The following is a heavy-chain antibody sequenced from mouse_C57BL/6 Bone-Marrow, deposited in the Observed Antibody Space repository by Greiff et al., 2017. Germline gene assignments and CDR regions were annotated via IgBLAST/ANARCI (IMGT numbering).Heavy chain of an antibody. V-gene: IGHV5-6*02. CDR1: GFTFSSYG. CDR3: ARHCYGSSFDY. Sequence: DVMLVESGGDLVKPGGSLKLSCAASGFTFSSYGMSWVRQTPDKRLEWVATISSGGSYTYYPDSVKGRFTISRDNAKNSLYLQISSLKSEDTAMYYCARHCYGSSFDYWGQGTTLTVSS. CDR2: ISSGGSYT. D-gene: IGHD1-1*01. J-gene: IGHJ2*01.